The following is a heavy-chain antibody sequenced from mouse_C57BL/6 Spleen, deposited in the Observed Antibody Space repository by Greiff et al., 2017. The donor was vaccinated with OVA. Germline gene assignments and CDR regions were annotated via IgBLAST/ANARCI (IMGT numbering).Heavy chain of an antibody. Sequence: VKLQQPGAELVMPGASVKLSCKASGYTFTSYWMHWVKQRPGQGLEWIGEIDPSDSYTNYNQKFKGKSTLTVDKSSSTAYMQLSSLTSEDSAVYYCARSQLGREFAYWGQGTLVTVSA. J-gene: IGHJ3*01. CDR2: IDPSDSYT. CDR3: ARSQLGREFAY. CDR1: GYTFTSYW. D-gene: IGHD4-1*02. V-gene: IGHV1-69*01.